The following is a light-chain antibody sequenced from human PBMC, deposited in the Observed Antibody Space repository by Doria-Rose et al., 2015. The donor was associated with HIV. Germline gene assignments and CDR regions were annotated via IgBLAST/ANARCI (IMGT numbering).Light chain of an antibody. CDR2: DGS. CDR1: QSFSSTY. Sequence: TQSPGTLSLSPEERATLSCRASQSFSSTYLAWYQQKPGQAPSLLIYDGSTRATGIPDRFSASGSGTDFTLTINRLEPEDFALYYRHQYGTSWTFGQGTKVEI. V-gene: IGKV3-20*01. J-gene: IGKJ1*01. CDR3: HQYGTSWT.